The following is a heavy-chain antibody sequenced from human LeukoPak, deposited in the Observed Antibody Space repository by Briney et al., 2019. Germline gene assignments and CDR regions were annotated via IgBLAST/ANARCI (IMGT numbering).Heavy chain of an antibody. J-gene: IGHJ6*04. Sequence: GGSLRLSCAASGFTVSSNYMSWVRQAPGKGLEWVSVIYSGGSTYYADSVKGRFTISRDNAKNTLYLQMNSLRAEDTAVYYCARDRGSSCLDVWGKGTTVTVSS. CDR2: IYSGGST. CDR3: ARDRGSSCLDV. D-gene: IGHD6-13*01. V-gene: IGHV3-66*01. CDR1: GFTVSSNY.